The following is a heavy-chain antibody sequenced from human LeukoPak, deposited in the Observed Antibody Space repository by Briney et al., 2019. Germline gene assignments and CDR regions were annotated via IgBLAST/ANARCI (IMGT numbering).Heavy chain of an antibody. CDR3: ARKSASGNYPLDY. D-gene: IGHD3-10*01. CDR2: MSADSATT. CDR1: GFNFGSYS. Sequence: GSLRLSCAASGFNFGSYSMTWVRQAPGKGLEWVSVMSADSATTFYADSVKGRFTISRNNAKNTVFLQMSSLRAEDTALYYCARKSASGNYPLDYWGQGTLVTISS. J-gene: IGHJ4*02. V-gene: IGHV3-23*01.